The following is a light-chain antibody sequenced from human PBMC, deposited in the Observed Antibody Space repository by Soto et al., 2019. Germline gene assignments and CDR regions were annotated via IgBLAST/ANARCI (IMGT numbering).Light chain of an antibody. CDR2: LND. V-gene: IGLV1-44*01. CDR1: FSNIGDNA. J-gene: IGLJ1*01. CDR3: AAWDDSLNAL. Sequence: QSVLTQPPSLSATPGQRVNISCSGSFSNIGDNAVNWYQQLPGAAPTLLIYLNDQRPSGVPDRFSGSKSGTSAFLAISGLQSEDEADYYCAAWDDSLNALFGTGTKLTVL.